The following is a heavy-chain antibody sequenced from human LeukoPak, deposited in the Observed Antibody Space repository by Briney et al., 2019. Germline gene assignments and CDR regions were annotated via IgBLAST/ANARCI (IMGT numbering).Heavy chain of an antibody. CDR1: GFTFSSYS. CDR2: IDSTSSYI. Sequence: GGSLRLSCAASGFTFSSYSMNWVRQAPGKGLEWVSSIDSTSSYIYYADSVKGRFTISRDNSKNTLYLQMNSLRAEDTAVYYCARETYYYDSSGSNWFDPWGQGTLVTVSS. D-gene: IGHD3-22*01. CDR3: ARETYYYDSSGSNWFDP. V-gene: IGHV3-21*04. J-gene: IGHJ5*02.